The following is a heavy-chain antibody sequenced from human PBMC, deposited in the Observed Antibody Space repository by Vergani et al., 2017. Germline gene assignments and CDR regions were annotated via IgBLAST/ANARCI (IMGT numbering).Heavy chain of an antibody. D-gene: IGHD5-12*01. J-gene: IGHJ4*02. V-gene: IGHV5-51*01. CDR1: GYSFTSYW. CDR3: ARRRCYEKFLFDY. Sequence: EVQLVQSGAEVETPGESLKISCKGSGYSFTSYWIGWVRQMPGKGLEWMEIIYPGDSDTRYSPSFQGKVTIPAEKSISTAYLQWGSLKASDTAMYYCARRRCYEKFLFDYWGQGTLVTVSS. CDR2: IYPGDSDT.